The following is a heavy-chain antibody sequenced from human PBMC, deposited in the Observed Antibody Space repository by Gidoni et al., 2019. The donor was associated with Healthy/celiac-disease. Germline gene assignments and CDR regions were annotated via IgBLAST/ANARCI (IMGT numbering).Heavy chain of an antibody. V-gene: IGHV1-69*01. Sequence: QVQLVQSGAEVKKPGSSVKVSCKASGGTFSSYAISWVRQAPGQGLEWMGGIIPIFGTANYAQKFQGRVTITADESTSTAYMELSSLRSEDTAVYYCASKVVPAAIRNYYYYGMDVWGQGTTVTVSS. CDR2: IIPIFGTA. CDR1: GGTFSSYA. D-gene: IGHD2-2*02. J-gene: IGHJ6*02. CDR3: ASKVVPAAIRNYYYYGMDV.